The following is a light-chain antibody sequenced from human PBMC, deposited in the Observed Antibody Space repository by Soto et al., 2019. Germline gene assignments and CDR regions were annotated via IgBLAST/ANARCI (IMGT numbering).Light chain of an antibody. CDR3: QQYGSSSWT. Sequence: EIVLTQSPGTVSLSPGEGASLSCRASQSVSSNQIAWYQQRPGQTPRLLMYGTSSRAPGIPDRFSGSGSGTGFTLTISRLEPEDFAVYYCQQYGSSSWTFGQGTKVDIK. CDR1: QSVSSNQ. CDR2: GTS. V-gene: IGKV3-20*01. J-gene: IGKJ1*01.